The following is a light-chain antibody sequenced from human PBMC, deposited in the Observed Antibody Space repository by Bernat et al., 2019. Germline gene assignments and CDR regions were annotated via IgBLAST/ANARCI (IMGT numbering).Light chain of an antibody. CDR2: KNN. CDR1: SNNVGNQG. V-gene: IGLV10-54*04. Sequence: QAGLTQPPSVSKGLRQTATLTCTGNSNNVGNQGAAWLHQHQGHPPKLLSYKNNNRPSGISESFSASRSGNTASLPITGLQPEDEADYYCSEWDSSLSAVVFGGGTQLAVL. CDR3: SEWDSSLSAVV. J-gene: IGLJ2*01.